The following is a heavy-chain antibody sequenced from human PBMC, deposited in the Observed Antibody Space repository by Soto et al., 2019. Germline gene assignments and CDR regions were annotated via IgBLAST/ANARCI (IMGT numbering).Heavy chain of an antibody. Sequence: GGPPTLFCAAYGFIFSSYCIYCVRQSPGKGLEWVAVISYDRSNKYYADSVKGRFTISRHNYKTTLYLQMNSLRAEDTASYYCAKDPRYCSSTFCNYYYYYAMDFPGPGT. J-gene: IGHJ6*02. D-gene: IGHD2-2*01. CDR1: GFIFSSYC. V-gene: IGHV3-30*18. CDR3: AKDPRYCSSTFCNYYYYYAMDF. CDR2: ISYDRSNK.